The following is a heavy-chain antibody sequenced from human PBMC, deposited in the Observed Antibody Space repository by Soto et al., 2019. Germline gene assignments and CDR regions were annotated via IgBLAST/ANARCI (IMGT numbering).Heavy chain of an antibody. CDR3: ARGLGLYYFDY. J-gene: IGHJ4*02. V-gene: IGHV1-3*01. D-gene: IGHD1-26*01. CDR1: GYAFTSYA. Sequence: GASVKVSCKASGYAFTSYAMHWVRQAPGQRLEWMGWINAGNGNTKYSQKFQGRVTITRDTSASTAYMELSSLRSEDTAVYYCARGLGLYYFDYWGQGTLVTVSS. CDR2: INAGNGNT.